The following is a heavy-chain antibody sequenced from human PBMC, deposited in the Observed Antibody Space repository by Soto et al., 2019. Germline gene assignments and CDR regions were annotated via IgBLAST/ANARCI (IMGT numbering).Heavy chain of an antibody. D-gene: IGHD3-22*01. CDR1: GGSISRYY. Sequence: QVQLQESGPGLVKPSETLSLTCTVSGGSISRYYWSWIRQPPGKGLEWIGNIYYSGSTNYNPSLKSRVTISVDTSKHQFSLKLSSVTAADTAVYYCARGSSGYWGYYFDYWGQGTLVTVSS. CDR3: ARGSSGYWGYYFDY. V-gene: IGHV4-59*01. CDR2: IYYSGST. J-gene: IGHJ4*02.